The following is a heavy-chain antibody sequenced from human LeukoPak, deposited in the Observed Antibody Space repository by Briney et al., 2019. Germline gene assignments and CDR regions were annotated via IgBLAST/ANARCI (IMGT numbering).Heavy chain of an antibody. J-gene: IGHJ4*02. CDR1: GGSFSGYY. Sequence: PSETLSLTCAVYGGSFSGYYWSWIRQPPGKGLEWIGEINHSGSTNYNPSLKSRFTISVDTSKNQFSLKLSSVTAADTAVYYCARGTSSTGRIAFFDDYGGQGTLVTVSS. CDR3: ARGTSSTGRIAFFDDY. D-gene: IGHD3-10*01. V-gene: IGHV4-34*01. CDR2: INHSGST.